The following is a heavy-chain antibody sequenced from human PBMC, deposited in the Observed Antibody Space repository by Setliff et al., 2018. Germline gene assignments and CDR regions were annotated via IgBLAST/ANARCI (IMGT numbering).Heavy chain of an antibody. V-gene: IGHV3-48*03. CDR3: AKNGFGVVALGVNNWFDP. J-gene: IGHJ5*02. CDR1: GFTFSTYE. D-gene: IGHD3-10*01. Sequence: GGSLRLSCAASGFTFSTYEMNWVRQAPGKGLEWVSYISSDGRTVFYADSVKGRFTISRDNSKNTLYLQMNSLRAEDTAVYYCAKNGFGVVALGVNNWFDPWGQGTLVTVS. CDR2: ISSDGRTV.